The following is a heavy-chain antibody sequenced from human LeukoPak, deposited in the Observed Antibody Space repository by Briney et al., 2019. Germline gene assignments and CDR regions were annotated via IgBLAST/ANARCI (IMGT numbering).Heavy chain of an antibody. D-gene: IGHD3-10*01. Sequence: ASVKVSCKASGYTFTSYAMNWVRQAPGLGLEWMGWINTNTGNPTYAQGFTGRFVFSLDTSVSTAYLQISSLKAEDTAVYYCARRSVIYGSGSWFGYWGQGTLVTVSS. CDR2: INTNTGNP. CDR1: GYTFTSYA. J-gene: IGHJ4*02. V-gene: IGHV7-4-1*02. CDR3: ARRSVIYGSGSWFGY.